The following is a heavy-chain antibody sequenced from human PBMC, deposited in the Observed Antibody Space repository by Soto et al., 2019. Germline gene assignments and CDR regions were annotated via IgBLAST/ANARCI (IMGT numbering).Heavy chain of an antibody. Sequence: GGSLRLSCAASGFTFTNYWMHWVRQVPGKGLVWVSRIDGVGTGTSYSDSVRGRFTISRDNAENTLYLQMSSLRAEDTAVSYCTTVFEYWGQGTPVTVSS. V-gene: IGHV3-74*01. CDR3: TTVFEY. CDR1: GFTFTNYW. J-gene: IGHJ4*02. CDR2: IDGVGTGT.